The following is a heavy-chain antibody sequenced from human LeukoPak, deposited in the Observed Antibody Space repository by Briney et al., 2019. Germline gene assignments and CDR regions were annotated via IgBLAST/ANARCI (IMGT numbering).Heavy chain of an antibody. J-gene: IGHJ4*02. D-gene: IGHD4-17*01. CDR1: GYTFTGYY. V-gene: IGHV1-2*02. Sequence: ASVKVSCKASGYTFTGYYMHWVRQAPGQGLEWMGWINPNSGGTNYAQKFQGRVTITRGTSISTAYMELGRLRSDDTAVYYCARGRYGDYLSDYWGQGTLVTVSS. CDR2: INPNSGGT. CDR3: ARGRYGDYLSDY.